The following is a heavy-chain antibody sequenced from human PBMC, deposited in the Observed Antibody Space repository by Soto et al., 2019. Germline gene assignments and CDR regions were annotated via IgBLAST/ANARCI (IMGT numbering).Heavy chain of an antibody. V-gene: IGHV3-23*01. CDR2: ISGSGGST. Sequence: EVQLLESGGGLVQPGGSLRLSCAASGFTFSSYAMSWVRQAPGKGLEWVSVISGSGGSTYYADSVKGRFTISRDNSKNTLYLQMNSLRAGDTAVYSRARRTSGWYLDYWGQGPLVTVSS. D-gene: IGHD6-19*01. CDR3: ARRTSGWYLDY. CDR1: GFTFSSYA. J-gene: IGHJ4*02.